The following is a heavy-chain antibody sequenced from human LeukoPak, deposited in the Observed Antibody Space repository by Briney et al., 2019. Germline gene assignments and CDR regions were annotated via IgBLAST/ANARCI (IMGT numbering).Heavy chain of an antibody. V-gene: IGHV1-69*06. CDR2: IIPIFGTA. Sequence: ASVKVSCKVSGGTFSSYAISWVRQAPGQGLEWMGRIIPIFGTANYAQKFQGRVTITADKSTSTAYMELSSLRSEDTAVYYCASQILYSSGWSFDYWGQGTLVTVSS. CDR1: GGTFSSYA. CDR3: ASQILYSSGWSFDY. D-gene: IGHD6-19*01. J-gene: IGHJ4*02.